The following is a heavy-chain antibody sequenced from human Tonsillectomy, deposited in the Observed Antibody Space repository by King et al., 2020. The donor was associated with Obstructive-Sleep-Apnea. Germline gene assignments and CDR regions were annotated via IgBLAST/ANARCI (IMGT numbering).Heavy chain of an antibody. Sequence: QLQESGPGLVKPSGTLSLTCAVSGGSISSSNWWSWVRQPPGKGLEWIGEIYHSGSTNYNPSLKSRFTISIDKSKNQFSLKLSPVTAADTAVYYCARLYSSSWYYFDYWGQGTLVTVSS. CDR2: IYHSGST. CDR1: GGSISSSNW. J-gene: IGHJ4*02. CDR3: ARLYSSSWYYFDY. V-gene: IGHV4-4*02. D-gene: IGHD6-13*01.